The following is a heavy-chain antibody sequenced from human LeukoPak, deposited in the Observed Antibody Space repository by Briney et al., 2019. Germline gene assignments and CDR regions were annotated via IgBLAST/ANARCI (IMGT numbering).Heavy chain of an antibody. D-gene: IGHD6-13*01. CDR1: GFTLDDYA. V-gene: IGHV3-9*01. J-gene: IGHJ3*02. CDR2: ISWNSGSI. Sequence: GGSLRLSCAASGFTLDDYAMHGVRQAPGKGLEGVSGISWNSGSIGYADYVKGRFTISRDNAKNSLYLQMNSLRAEDTALYYCAKDRKYSSSWFDAFDIWGQGTMVTVSS. CDR3: AKDRKYSSSWFDAFDI.